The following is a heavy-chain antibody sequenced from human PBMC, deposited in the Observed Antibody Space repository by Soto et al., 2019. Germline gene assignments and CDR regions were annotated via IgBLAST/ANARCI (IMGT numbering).Heavy chain of an antibody. V-gene: IGHV1-69*04. J-gene: IGHJ6*03. CDR1: GGTFSSYT. D-gene: IGHD5-18*01. Sequence: GASVKVSCKASGGTFSSYTISWVRQAPGQGLEWMGRIIPILGIANYAQKFQGRVTITADKSTSTAYMELSSLRSEDTAVYYCARDINVYSEGRDGYYYYYYMDVWGKGTTVTVSS. CDR2: IIPILGIA. CDR3: ARDINVYSEGRDGYYYYYYMDV.